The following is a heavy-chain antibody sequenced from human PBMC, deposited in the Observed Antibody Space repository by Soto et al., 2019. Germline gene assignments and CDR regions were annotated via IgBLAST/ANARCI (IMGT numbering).Heavy chain of an antibody. CDR2: INPATGAA. CDR1: GYPVTAYY. V-gene: IGHV1-2*02. Sequence: QLHLVQSGAVVKKPGASVTVSCSASGYPVTAYYMHWVRQAPGRGLEWMGGINPATGAAKYTQTYQGRGTMTRETSTSTVFMELSGLTSEDTAVFYCARGGGVGVAGSAAFDMWGQGPVVTVSS. J-gene: IGHJ3*02. D-gene: IGHD3-3*01. CDR3: ARGGGVGVAGSAAFDM.